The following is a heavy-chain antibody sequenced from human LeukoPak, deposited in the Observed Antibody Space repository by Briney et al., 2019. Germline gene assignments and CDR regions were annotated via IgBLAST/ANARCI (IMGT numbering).Heavy chain of an antibody. CDR2: INWSGVRT. V-gene: IGHV3-20*04. J-gene: IGHJ4*02. CDR3: AREKSGGTATYFDY. D-gene: IGHD5-18*01. CDR1: GFTFDDYG. Sequence: PGGSLRLSCAASGFTFDDYGMSWVRQAPGKGLEWVSGINWSGVRTGYADSLKGRFTISRDNAKNTLYLQMNSLRAEDTALYYCAREKSGGTATYFDYWGQGTLVTVS.